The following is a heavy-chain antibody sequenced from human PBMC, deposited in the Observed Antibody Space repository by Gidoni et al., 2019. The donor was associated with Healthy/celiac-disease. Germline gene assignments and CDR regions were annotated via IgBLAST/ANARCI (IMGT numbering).Heavy chain of an antibody. D-gene: IGHD2-2*01. CDR3: ASASAANATKFDY. V-gene: IGHV4-34*01. J-gene: IGHJ4*02. Sequence: QVQLQQWGAGLLKPSETLSLTCAVYGGSFSGYYWRWIRQPPRKGLEWIGEINHSGSTNYNPSLNSRVTISVDTSKNQFSLKLSSVTAADTAVYYCASASAANATKFDYWGQGTLFTVSS. CDR1: GGSFSGYY. CDR2: INHSGST.